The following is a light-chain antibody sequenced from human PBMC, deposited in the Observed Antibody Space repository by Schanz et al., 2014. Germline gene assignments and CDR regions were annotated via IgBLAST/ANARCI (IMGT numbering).Light chain of an antibody. J-gene: IGLJ2*01. Sequence: QSALTQPASVSGSPGQSITISCTGTSSDVGGYNYVSWYQHHPGKAPKLMIYDVSNRPSGVSNRFSGSKSGNTASLTISGLQAEDEADYYCSSYTSTRISSTPIFGGGTKLTVL. CDR2: DVS. CDR3: SSYTSTRISSTPI. CDR1: SSDVGGYNY. V-gene: IGLV2-14*03.